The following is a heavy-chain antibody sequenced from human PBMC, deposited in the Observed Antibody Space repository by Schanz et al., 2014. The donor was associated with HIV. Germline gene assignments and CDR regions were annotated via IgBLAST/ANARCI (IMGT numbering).Heavy chain of an antibody. CDR3: AREYYSRNWNWFDP. CDR1: GFPFSNYA. D-gene: IGHD6-13*01. CDR2: ISGSGIST. Sequence: EMQLLESGGGLVQPGGSLRLSCAASGFPFSNYAVSWVRQAPGKGLEWVSVISGSGISTYYADSVKGRFTVSRDNSKNMLYLQMNSLRAEDTAVYYCAREYYSRNWNWFDPWGQGTLVTVSS. V-gene: IGHV3-23*01. J-gene: IGHJ5*02.